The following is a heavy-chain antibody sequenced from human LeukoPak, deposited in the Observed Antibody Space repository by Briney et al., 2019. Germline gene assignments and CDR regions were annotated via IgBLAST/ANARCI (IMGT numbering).Heavy chain of an antibody. J-gene: IGHJ4*02. Sequence: ASVKVSCKASGYTFTSYYMHWVRQAPGQGLEWMGIINPSGGSTSYAQKFQGRVTMTRDMSTSTVYMELSSLRSEDTAVYYCARAPRYYDILTGYSQRYYFDYWGQGTLVTVSS. D-gene: IGHD3-9*01. CDR3: ARAPRYYDILTGYSQRYYFDY. V-gene: IGHV1-46*01. CDR1: GYTFTSYY. CDR2: INPSGGST.